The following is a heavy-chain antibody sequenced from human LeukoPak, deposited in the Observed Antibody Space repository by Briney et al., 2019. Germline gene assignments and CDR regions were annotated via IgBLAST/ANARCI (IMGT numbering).Heavy chain of an antibody. CDR3: ARDHAWRVVAATPADY. CDR2: IWYDGSNK. V-gene: IGHV3-33*01. J-gene: IGHJ4*02. D-gene: IGHD2-15*01. CDR1: GFTFSSYG. Sequence: GGSLRLSCAASGFTFSSYGMHWVRQAPGKGMEWVAVIWYDGSNKYYADSVKGRFTISRDNSKNTLYLQMNNLRAEDTAVYYCARDHAWRVVAATPADYWGQGTLVTVSS.